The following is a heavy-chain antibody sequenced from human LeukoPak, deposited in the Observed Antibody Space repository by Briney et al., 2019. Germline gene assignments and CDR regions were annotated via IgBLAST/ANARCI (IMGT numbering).Heavy chain of an antibody. CDR1: GGSFSGYY. J-gene: IGHJ4*02. CDR3: AGLYYYDSSGYLDY. CDR2: INHSGST. D-gene: IGHD3-22*01. V-gene: IGHV4-34*01. Sequence: SETLSLTCAVYGGSFSGYYWSWIRQPPGKGLEWIGEINHSGSTNYNPSLKSRVTISVGTSKNQFSLKLSSVTAADTAVYYCAGLYYYDSSGYLDYWGQGTLVTVSS.